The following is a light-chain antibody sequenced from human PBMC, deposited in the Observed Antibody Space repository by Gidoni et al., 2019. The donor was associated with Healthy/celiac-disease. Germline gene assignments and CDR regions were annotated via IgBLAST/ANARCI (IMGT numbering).Light chain of an antibody. CDR3: SSYTSSSTLYV. CDR1: SSDVVGYNY. Sequence: QSALTQPDSVSGSPGQSITISSTGTSSDVVGYNYVSWYQKHPGKAPKLMIYDVSNRPSGVSNRVSGSKSGNTASLTISGLQAEDEADYYCSSYTSSSTLYVFGTGTKVTVL. J-gene: IGLJ1*01. V-gene: IGLV2-14*03. CDR2: DVS.